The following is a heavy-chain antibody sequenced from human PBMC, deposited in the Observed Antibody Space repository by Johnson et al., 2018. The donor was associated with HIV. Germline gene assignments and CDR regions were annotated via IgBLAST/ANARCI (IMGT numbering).Heavy chain of an antibody. V-gene: IGHV3-7*01. CDR1: GFTIDDDA. J-gene: IGHJ3*01. CDR2: VNQDGSAK. D-gene: IGHD3-3*01. Sequence: EVQLVESGGGVVQPGRSLRLSCEASGFTIDDDAIHWVRQAPGKGLEYVANVNQDGSAKFYVDSVKGRFTISRDNSKNALYLHMNSLSAEDRAVYYCARDNLATPFGAFDFWGQGTMVIVSS. CDR3: ARDNLATPFGAFDF.